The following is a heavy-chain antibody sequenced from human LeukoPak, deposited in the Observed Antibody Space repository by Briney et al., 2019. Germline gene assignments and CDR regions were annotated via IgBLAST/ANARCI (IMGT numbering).Heavy chain of an antibody. J-gene: IGHJ6*02. Sequence: GGSLRLSCAASGFTFSSYAMSWVRQAPGKGLEWVSAISGSGGSTYYADSVKGRFTISRDNAKNTLYLQMNSLRAEDTAVYYCARVPYYDFWSGYSPYYGMDVWGQGTTVTVSS. V-gene: IGHV3-23*01. D-gene: IGHD3-3*01. CDR1: GFTFSSYA. CDR3: ARVPYYDFWSGYSPYYGMDV. CDR2: ISGSGGST.